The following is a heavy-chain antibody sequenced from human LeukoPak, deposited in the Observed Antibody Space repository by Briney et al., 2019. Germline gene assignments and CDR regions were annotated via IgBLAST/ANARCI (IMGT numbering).Heavy chain of an antibody. CDR3: ARASRYGLNWFDP. Sequence: GGSLRLSCAASGFTFSDYYMNWIRQAPGKRLEWVSYISSSGSTIYYADSVKGRFTISRDNAKNSLYLQMNSLRAEDTAVYYCARASRYGLNWFDPWGQGTLVTVSS. J-gene: IGHJ5*02. CDR2: ISSSGSTI. V-gene: IGHV3-11*04. D-gene: IGHD3-10*01. CDR1: GFTFSDYY.